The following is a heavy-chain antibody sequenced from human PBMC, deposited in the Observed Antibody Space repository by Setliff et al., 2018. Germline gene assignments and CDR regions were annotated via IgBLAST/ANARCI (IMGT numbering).Heavy chain of an antibody. Sequence: GGSLRLSCVASGFTFSSYAMSWVRQAPGKGLEWVSAISGGSGTIYYADSVKGRFTISRDNAKNSLYLQMNSLRAEDTAVYYCARVYDFWSGYYVDYWGQGTLVTVSS. CDR3: ARVYDFWSGYYVDY. J-gene: IGHJ4*02. V-gene: IGHV3-48*01. CDR2: ISGGSGTI. D-gene: IGHD3-3*01. CDR1: GFTFSSYA.